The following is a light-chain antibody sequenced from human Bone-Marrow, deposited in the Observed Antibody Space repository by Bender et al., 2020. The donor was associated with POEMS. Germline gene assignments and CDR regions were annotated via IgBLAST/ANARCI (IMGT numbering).Light chain of an antibody. Sequence: QSALTQPASVTGSPGPSITISCTGSSSDVGGYNYVSWYQQHPGKAPKLMIYDVSDRPSGVSNRFSGSKSGNTASLTISGLQAEDEADYHCTSYTSRSTVIFGGGTHLTVL. V-gene: IGLV2-14*03. J-gene: IGLJ2*01. CDR2: DVS. CDR1: SSDVGGYNY. CDR3: TSYTSRSTVI.